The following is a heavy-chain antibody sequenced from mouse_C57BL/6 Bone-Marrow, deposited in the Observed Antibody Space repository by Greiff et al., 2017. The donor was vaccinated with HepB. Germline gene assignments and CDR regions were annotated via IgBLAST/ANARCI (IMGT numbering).Heavy chain of an antibody. CDR3: VRHGGLRRGFDY. Sequence: EAGGGLVQPKGSLTLSCAASGFSFNTYAMNWVRQAPGKGLEWVARIRSKSNNYATYYADSVKDRFTISRDDSESMLYLQMNNLKTEDTAMYYCVRHGGLRRGFDYWGQGTTLTVSS. CDR2: IRSKSNNYAT. V-gene: IGHV10-1*01. J-gene: IGHJ2*01. D-gene: IGHD2-4*01. CDR1: GFSFNTYA.